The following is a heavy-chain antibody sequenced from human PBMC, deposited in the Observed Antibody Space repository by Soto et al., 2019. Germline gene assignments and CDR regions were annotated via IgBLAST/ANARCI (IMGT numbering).Heavy chain of an antibody. Sequence: PSETLSLTCTVSGSSISGYYWIWIRQPPGKRLEWIGFMFHGGTTKYNPSLQSRVTLSLDTSNNQASLRLTSVTAADTAVYYCARERRGFGYIEYWGQGALVTVSS. V-gene: IGHV4-59*01. CDR1: GSSISGYY. J-gene: IGHJ4*02. D-gene: IGHD3-16*01. CDR3: ARERRGFGYIEY. CDR2: MFHGGTT.